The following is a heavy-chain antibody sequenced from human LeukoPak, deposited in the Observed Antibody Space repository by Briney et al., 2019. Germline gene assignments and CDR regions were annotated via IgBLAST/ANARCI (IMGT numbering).Heavy chain of an antibody. CDR3: ARTYCSSTSCYIPYYYGMDV. CDR2: IYYSGST. V-gene: IGHV4-39*01. Sequence: SETLSLTCTVSGGSISSSSYYWGWIRQPPGEGLEWIGSIYYSGSTYYNPSLKSRVTISVDTSKNQFSLKLSSVTAADTAVYYCARTYCSSTSCYIPYYYGMDVWGQGTTVTVSS. CDR1: GGSISSSSYY. D-gene: IGHD2-2*02. J-gene: IGHJ6*02.